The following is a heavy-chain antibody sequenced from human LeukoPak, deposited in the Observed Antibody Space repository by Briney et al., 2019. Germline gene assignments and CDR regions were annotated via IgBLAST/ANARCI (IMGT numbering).Heavy chain of an antibody. CDR3: ARVAPLRLGELSFLRFWDY. J-gene: IGHJ4*02. D-gene: IGHD3-16*02. CDR1: GYTFTVYY. V-gene: IGHV1-2*02. Sequence: GESLKISCEGSGYTFTVYYMHWVRQAPGQGLEWMGWINPNSGGTNYAQKFQGRVTITRDTSISTAYMELSRLRSDDTAVYYCARVAPLRLGELSFLRFWDYWGQGTLVTVSS. CDR2: INPNSGGT.